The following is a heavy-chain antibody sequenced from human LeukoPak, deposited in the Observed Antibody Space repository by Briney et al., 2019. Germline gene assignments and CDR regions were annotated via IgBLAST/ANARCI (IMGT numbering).Heavy chain of an antibody. Sequence: SVKVSCKASGGTFSSYATSWVRQAPGQGLEWMGRIIPILGIANYAQKFQGRVTITADKSTSTAYMELSSLRSEDTAVYYCARDLVVVTANRYYFDYWGQGTLVTVSS. CDR1: GGTFSSYA. CDR2: IIPILGIA. D-gene: IGHD2-21*02. J-gene: IGHJ4*02. CDR3: ARDLVVVTANRYYFDY. V-gene: IGHV1-69*04.